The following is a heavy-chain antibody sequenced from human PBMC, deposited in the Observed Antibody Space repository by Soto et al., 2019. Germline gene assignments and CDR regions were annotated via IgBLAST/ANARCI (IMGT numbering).Heavy chain of an antibody. J-gene: IGHJ4*02. CDR3: ARARSYYGSGSYYNHFDY. D-gene: IGHD3-10*01. CDR1: GGTFSSYA. V-gene: IGHV1-69*01. CDR2: IIPIFDTA. Sequence: QVQLVQSGAEVKKPGSSVKVSCKASGGTFSSYAISWVRQAPGQGLEWMGGIIPIFDTANYAQKFQGRVTITADESTSTAYMELGSLRSEDTAVYYCARARSYYGSGSYYNHFDYWGQGTLVTVSS.